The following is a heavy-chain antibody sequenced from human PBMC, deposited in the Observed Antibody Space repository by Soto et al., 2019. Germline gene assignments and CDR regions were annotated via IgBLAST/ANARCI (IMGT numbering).Heavy chain of an antibody. CDR2: VIPILGTA. CDR1: GGSLRNSV. CDR3: ARLGHPGH. J-gene: IGHJ4*02. Sequence: QVHLVQSGAEVKKPGSSVKVSCTASGGSLRNSVISWVRQAPAQRLEWMGGVIPILGTANYAQKIQGRVTRTADEATRTAYMDLSSQSPDDTAVDYWARLGHPGHWGPGTLVIVSA. V-gene: IGHV1-69*01.